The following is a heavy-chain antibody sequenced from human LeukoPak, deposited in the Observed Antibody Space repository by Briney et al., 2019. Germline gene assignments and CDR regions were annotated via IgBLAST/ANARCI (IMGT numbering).Heavy chain of an antibody. V-gene: IGHV4-59*08. CDR2: IYDTGST. J-gene: IGHJ3*02. CDR1: GGSISSYY. D-gene: IGHD3-10*01. CDR3: ARRYGSGRRDQFDI. Sequence: SETLSLTCTVSGGSISSYYWSRIRQPPGKGLEWIGYIYDTGSTNYNPSLKSRVTISIDTSKNQFSLKLSSVTAADTAVYYCARRYGSGRRDQFDIWGQGTMVTVSS.